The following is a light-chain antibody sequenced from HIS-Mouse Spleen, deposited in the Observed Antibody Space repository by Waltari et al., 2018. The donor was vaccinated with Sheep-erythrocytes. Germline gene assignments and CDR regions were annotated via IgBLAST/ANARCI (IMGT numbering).Light chain of an antibody. V-gene: IGKV2-28*01. J-gene: IGKJ4*01. CDR3: MQALQTPLT. Sequence: DIVMTQSPLSLPVTPGEPASISCSSSQSLLHSNGYNYLDWYLQKPGPSPQLLIYLGSNRASGVPDRFSGSGSGTDFTLKISRVEAEDVGVYYCMQALQTPLTFGGGTKVEIK. CDR1: QSLLHSNGYNY. CDR2: LGS.